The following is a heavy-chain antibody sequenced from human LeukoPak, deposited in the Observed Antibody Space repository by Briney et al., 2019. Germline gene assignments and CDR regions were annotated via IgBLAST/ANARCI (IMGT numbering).Heavy chain of an antibody. V-gene: IGHV3-23*01. Sequence: GGSLRLSCAASGFTFSSYAMSWVRQAPGKGLEWVSAISGSGGSTYYADSVKGWFTISRDNSKNTLYLQMNSLRAEDTAVYYCTTHFTWGATGGFDYWGQGTLVTVSS. D-gene: IGHD1-26*01. J-gene: IGHJ4*02. CDR3: TTHFTWGATGGFDY. CDR2: ISGSGGST. CDR1: GFTFSSYA.